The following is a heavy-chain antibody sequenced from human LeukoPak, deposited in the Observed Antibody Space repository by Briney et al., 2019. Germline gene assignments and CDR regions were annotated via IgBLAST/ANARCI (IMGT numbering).Heavy chain of an antibody. CDR3: ARRGDYNNDVFDI. V-gene: IGHV5-51*01. Sequence: GESLKISCKGSGYSFINYWIGWVRQMPGKGLEWMGIIYPGDSGTRYSPSFQGQVNISADKSITTAYLQWSSLKASDSAMYYCARRGDYNNDVFDIWGHGTMVTVSS. CDR1: GYSFINYW. J-gene: IGHJ3*02. CDR2: IYPGDSGT. D-gene: IGHD4-11*01.